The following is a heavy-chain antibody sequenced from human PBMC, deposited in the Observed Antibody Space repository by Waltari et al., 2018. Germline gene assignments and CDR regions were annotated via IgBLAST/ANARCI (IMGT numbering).Heavy chain of an antibody. CDR1: GFTFSSYG. CDR3: AKDPQLLWFRVDYYYYMDV. Sequence: QVQLVESGGGVVQPGGSLRLSCAASGFTFSSYGMHWVRRAPGKWMGWVALIRFDGSNKYYADSVKGRFTISRDNSKNTLYLQMNSLRAEDTAVYYCAKDPQLLWFRVDYYYYMDVWGKGTTVTVSS. V-gene: IGHV3-30*02. D-gene: IGHD3-10*01. CDR2: IRFDGSNK. J-gene: IGHJ6*03.